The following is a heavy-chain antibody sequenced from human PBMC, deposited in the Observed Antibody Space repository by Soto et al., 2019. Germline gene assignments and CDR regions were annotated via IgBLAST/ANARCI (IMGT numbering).Heavy chain of an antibody. V-gene: IGHV4-34*01. D-gene: IGHD3-10*01. CDR1: GGSFSGYY. CDR3: ARIRARGVSPPFVYYYYDMDV. J-gene: IGHJ6*02. Sequence: SETLSLTWAVYGGSFSGYYWSWIRQPPGKGLEWIGEINHSGSTNYNPSLKSRVTISVDTSKNQFSVKLISVTAADTAVYYCARIRARGVSPPFVYYYYDMDVWGQGITVTVSS. CDR2: INHSGST.